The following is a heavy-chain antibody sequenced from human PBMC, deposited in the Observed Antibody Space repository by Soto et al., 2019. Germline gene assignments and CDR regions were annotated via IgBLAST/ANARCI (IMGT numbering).Heavy chain of an antibody. D-gene: IGHD4-17*01. J-gene: IGHJ5*02. Sequence: EVQLVESGGGLVQPGGSLRLSCAASGFTFSSYSMNWVRQAPGKGLEWVSYIDSSSGTIYYADSVKGRFTISRDNAKNSRYLQMNSLRDEDTAVYYCAREDGDLNWFDPLGQGTLVTVSS. V-gene: IGHV3-48*02. CDR3: AREDGDLNWFDP. CDR2: IDSSSGTI. CDR1: GFTFSSYS.